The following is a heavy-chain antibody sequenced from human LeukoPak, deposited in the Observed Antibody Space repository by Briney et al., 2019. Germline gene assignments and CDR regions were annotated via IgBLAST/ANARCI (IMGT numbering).Heavy chain of an antibody. Sequence: ASVKVSCKASAYTFTAYYMHWVRQAPGLGLEWLGWVDLNSGGTNYAQKFQGRVTMTRDTSISTAYMELIRLTSDDTAVYYCARGTGTVAAGTWAFDIWGQGTMVTVSS. D-gene: IGHD6-13*01. V-gene: IGHV1-2*02. CDR2: VDLNSGGT. J-gene: IGHJ3*02. CDR1: AYTFTAYY. CDR3: ARGTGTVAAGTWAFDI.